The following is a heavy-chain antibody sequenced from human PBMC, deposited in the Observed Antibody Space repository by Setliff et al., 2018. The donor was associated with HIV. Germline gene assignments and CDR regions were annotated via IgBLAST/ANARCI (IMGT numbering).Heavy chain of an antibody. CDR3: ARGTYTDYEVGDY. CDR2: MNPNSGNT. V-gene: IGHV1-8*03. Sequence: ASVKVSCKASGYTFTSYDINWVRQATGQGLECMGWMNPNSGNTGYAQKFQGRVTITRNTSISTAYLELSSLRSEDTAVYYCARGTYTDYEVGDYWGQGTLVTVSS. CDR1: GYTFTSYD. J-gene: IGHJ4*02. D-gene: IGHD4-17*01.